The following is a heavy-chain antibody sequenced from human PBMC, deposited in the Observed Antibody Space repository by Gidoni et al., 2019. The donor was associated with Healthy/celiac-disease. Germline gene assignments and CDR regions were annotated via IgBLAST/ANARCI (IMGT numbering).Heavy chain of an antibody. CDR2: ISYDGSNI. CDR3: ARKDWIYSGYDYPLDY. J-gene: IGHJ4*02. Sequence: QVQLVESGGCVVQPGRSLRLSCAATGVPFSSNAMHWVRQSPGKGLEWVAVISYDGSNIYYADYVKGRFTISRDNSKNTLYLQMNSLRVEDTAVYYCARKDWIYSGYDYPLDYWGQGTLVTVSS. CDR1: GVPFSSNA. D-gene: IGHD5-12*01. V-gene: IGHV3-30-3*01.